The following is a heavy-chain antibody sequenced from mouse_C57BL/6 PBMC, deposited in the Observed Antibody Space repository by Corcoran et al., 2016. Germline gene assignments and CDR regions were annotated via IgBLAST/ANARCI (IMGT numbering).Heavy chain of an antibody. CDR2: INPNNGGT. V-gene: IGHV1-26*01. Sequence: EVQLQQSGPELVKPGASVKISCKASGYTFTDYYMNWVKQSHGKSLEWIGDINPNNGGTSYNQKFKGKATLTVDKSSSTAYMELRSLTSEDSAVYYCARSDGYVYCDVWGTGTTVTVSS. J-gene: IGHJ1*03. D-gene: IGHD2-2*01. CDR3: ARSDGYVYCDV. CDR1: GYTFTDYY.